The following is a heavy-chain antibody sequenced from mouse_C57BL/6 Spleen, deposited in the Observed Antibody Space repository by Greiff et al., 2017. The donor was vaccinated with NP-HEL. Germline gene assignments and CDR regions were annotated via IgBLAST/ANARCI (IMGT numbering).Heavy chain of an antibody. CDR2: IWTGGGT. CDR3: ARKGEVYGNPYYYAMDY. V-gene: IGHV2-9-1*01. J-gene: IGHJ4*01. Sequence: VQLQQSGPGLVAPSQSLSITCTVSGFSLTSYAISWVRQPPGKGLEWLGVIWTGGGTNYNSALKSRLSISKDNSKSQVFLKMNSLQTDDTARYYCARKGEVYGNPYYYAMDYWGQGTSVTVSS. D-gene: IGHD2-1*01. CDR1: GFSLTSYA.